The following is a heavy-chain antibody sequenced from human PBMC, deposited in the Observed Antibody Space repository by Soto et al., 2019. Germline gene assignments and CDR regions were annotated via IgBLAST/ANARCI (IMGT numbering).Heavy chain of an antibody. J-gene: IGHJ6*04. Sequence: PGGSLKISCKGSGYSFTSYWIGWVRQMPGKGLEWMGIIYPGDSDTRYSPSFQGQVTISADKSISTAYLQWSSLKASDTAMYYCARHGVTTMVRGPDEKYYYYYGMDVWGKGTTVTGSS. CDR3: ARHGVTTMVRGPDEKYYYYYGMDV. CDR1: GYSFTSYW. V-gene: IGHV5-51*01. D-gene: IGHD3-10*01. CDR2: IYPGDSDT.